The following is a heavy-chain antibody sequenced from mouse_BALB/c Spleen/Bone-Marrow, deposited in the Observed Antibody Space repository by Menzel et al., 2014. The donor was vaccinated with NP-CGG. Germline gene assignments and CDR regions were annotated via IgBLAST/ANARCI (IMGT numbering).Heavy chain of an antibody. D-gene: IGHD2-4*01. Sequence: EVNLVESGGGLVQPGGSLKLSCAASGFDFSRYWMSWVRQAPGKGLEWIGEINPDSSTINYTPSLKDKFIISRDNAKNTRYLQMSKVRSEDTALYYCARPPLYYDYAWFAYWGQGTLVTVSA. CDR1: GFDFSRYW. V-gene: IGHV4-1*02. J-gene: IGHJ3*01. CDR2: INPDSSTI. CDR3: ARPPLYYDYAWFAY.